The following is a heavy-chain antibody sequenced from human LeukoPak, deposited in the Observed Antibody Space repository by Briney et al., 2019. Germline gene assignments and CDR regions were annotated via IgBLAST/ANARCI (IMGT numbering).Heavy chain of an antibody. CDR3: ARVLTYYDILTGYPNWFDP. CDR2: MNPNSGNT. J-gene: IGHJ5*02. Sequence: GASVKVSCKASGYTFTSYGINWVRQATGQGLEWMGWMNPNSGNTGYAQKFQGRVTMTRNTSISTAYMELSSLRSEDTAVYYCARVLTYYDILTGYPNWFDPWGQGTLVTVSS. V-gene: IGHV1-8*01. D-gene: IGHD3-9*01. CDR1: GYTFTSYG.